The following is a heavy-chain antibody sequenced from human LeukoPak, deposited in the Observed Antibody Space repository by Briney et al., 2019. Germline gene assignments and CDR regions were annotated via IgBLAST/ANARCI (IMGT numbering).Heavy chain of an antibody. CDR1: GGSFSGYY. CDR3: AVDSSGAEPTKQH. J-gene: IGHJ1*01. V-gene: IGHV4-34*01. D-gene: IGHD3-22*01. CDR2: INHSGST. Sequence: SETLSLTCAVYGGSFSGYYWSWIRQPPGKGLEWIGEINHSGSTNYNPSLKSRVTISVDTSKNQFSLKLSSVTAADTAVYYCAVDSSGAEPTKQHWGQGTLVTVSS.